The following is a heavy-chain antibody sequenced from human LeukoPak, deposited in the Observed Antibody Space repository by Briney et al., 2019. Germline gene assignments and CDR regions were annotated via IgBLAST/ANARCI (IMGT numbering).Heavy chain of an antibody. V-gene: IGHV3-15*01. CDR1: GFTFTNAW. CDR2: IKSINDGGTT. D-gene: IGHD1-1*01. Sequence: NPGGSLRLSCAASGFTFTNAWMSWVRQTPGKGLEWVGRIKSINDGGTTDYAAPVKGRFTISRDDSKNTLYLQMDSLKTEDTAVYYCATPPRQTDSWGQGTLVTVSS. CDR3: ATPPRQTDS. J-gene: IGHJ4*02.